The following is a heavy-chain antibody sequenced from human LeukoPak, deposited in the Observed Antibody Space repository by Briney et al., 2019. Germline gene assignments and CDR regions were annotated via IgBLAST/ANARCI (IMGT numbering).Heavy chain of an antibody. CDR3: ARAWFYYGSGLDY. J-gene: IGHJ4*02. V-gene: IGHV3-48*03. Sequence: GGSLRLSCAASGFTFSSYEMNWVRQAPGKGLEWVSYISDSGSTTYYADSVKGRFTISRDNAKNSLYLQMNSLRAEDTAVYYYARAWFYYGSGLDYWGQGTLVTVSS. CDR1: GFTFSSYE. CDR2: ISDSGSTT. D-gene: IGHD3-10*01.